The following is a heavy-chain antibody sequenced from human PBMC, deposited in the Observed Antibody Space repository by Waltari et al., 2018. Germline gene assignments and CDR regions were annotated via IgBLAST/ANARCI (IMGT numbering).Heavy chain of an antibody. CDR1: GFTFSSYA. V-gene: IGHV3-23*01. D-gene: IGHD2-2*01. Sequence: EVQLLESGGGLVQPGGSLRLSCAASGFTFSSYAMSWVRQAPGRGLEWVSAISGSGGSTYYADSVNGRFTISRDNSKNTLYLQMNSLRAEDTAVYYCAKEPRQSYCSSTSCYWGWGQGTLVTVSS. CDR3: AKEPRQSYCSSTSCYWG. CDR2: ISGSGGST. J-gene: IGHJ4*02.